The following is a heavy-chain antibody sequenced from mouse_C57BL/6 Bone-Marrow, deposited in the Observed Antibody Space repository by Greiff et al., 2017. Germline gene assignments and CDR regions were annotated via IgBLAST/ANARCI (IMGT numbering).Heavy chain of an antibody. Sequence: QVQLKESGAELVRPGTSVKVSCKASGYAFTNYLIEWVKQRPGPGLAWIGVINPGSGGTNYNEKFKGKATLTADKSSSTAYMQLSSLTSEDSAVYFCARSSGYYGSSFFDYWGQGTTLTVSS. J-gene: IGHJ2*01. CDR2: INPGSGGT. D-gene: IGHD1-1*01. CDR1: GYAFTNYL. CDR3: ARSSGYYGSSFFDY. V-gene: IGHV1-54*01.